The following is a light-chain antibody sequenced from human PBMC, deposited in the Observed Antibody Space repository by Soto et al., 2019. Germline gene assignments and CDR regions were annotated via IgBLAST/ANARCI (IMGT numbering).Light chain of an antibody. Sequence: QLVLTQSPSASASLGASVKLTCTLSSGHSSYTIAWHQQQPAKGPRYLMKVNSDGSHTKGDGIPDRFSGSSSGAERYLTISSLQYEDEADYYCQTWGTGIVVFGGGTKLTVL. CDR1: SGHSSYT. J-gene: IGLJ2*01. CDR3: QTWGTGIVV. CDR2: VNSDGSH. V-gene: IGLV4-69*01.